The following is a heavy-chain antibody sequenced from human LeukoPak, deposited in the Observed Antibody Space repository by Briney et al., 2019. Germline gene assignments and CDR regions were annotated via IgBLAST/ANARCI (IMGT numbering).Heavy chain of an antibody. V-gene: IGHV3-48*02. CDR1: GFTFSSYS. CDR2: ISSSSSTI. J-gene: IGHJ4*02. D-gene: IGHD5-18*01. CDR3: ARVLPPPLGYSSFDFDY. Sequence: GGSLRLSCAASGFTFSSYSMNWVRQAPGKGLEWVSYISSSSSTIYYADSVKGRFTISRDNAKNSLYLQMNSLRDEDTAVYYCARVLPPPLGYSSFDFDYWGQGTLVTVSS.